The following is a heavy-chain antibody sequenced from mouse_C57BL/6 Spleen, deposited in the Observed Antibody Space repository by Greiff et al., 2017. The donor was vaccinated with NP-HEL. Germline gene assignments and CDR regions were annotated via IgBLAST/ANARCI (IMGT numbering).Heavy chain of an antibody. D-gene: IGHD1-1*01. CDR3: ARERTEGSSYVGFDY. Sequence: DVQLVESEGGLVQPGSSMKLSCTASGFTFSDYYMAWVRQVPEKGLEWVANINYDGSSTYYLDSLKSRFIISRDNAKNILYLQMSSLKSEDTATYYCARERTEGSSYVGFDYWGQGTTLTVSS. V-gene: IGHV5-16*01. CDR1: GFTFSDYY. J-gene: IGHJ2*01. CDR2: INYDGSST.